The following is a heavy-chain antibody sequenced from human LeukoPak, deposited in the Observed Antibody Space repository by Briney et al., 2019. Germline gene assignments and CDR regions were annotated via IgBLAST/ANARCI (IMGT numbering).Heavy chain of an antibody. CDR2: ISSSSSYT. CDR1: GFTFSDHY. CDR3: ARDDKRYCSSTSCSAEDY. Sequence: GGSLRLSCAASGFTFSDHYMSWIRQAPGKGLEWVSYISSSSSYTNYADSVKGRFTISRDNAKNSLYLQMNSLRAEDTAVYYCARDDKRYCSSTSCSAEDYWGQGTLVTVSS. V-gene: IGHV3-11*06. D-gene: IGHD2-2*01. J-gene: IGHJ4*02.